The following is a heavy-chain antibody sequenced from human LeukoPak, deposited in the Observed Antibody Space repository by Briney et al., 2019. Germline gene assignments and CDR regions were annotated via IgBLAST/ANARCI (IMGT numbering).Heavy chain of an antibody. V-gene: IGHV4-34*01. J-gene: IGHJ6*03. Sequence: SEALSLTCAVYGGSFSGYYWSWIRQPPGKGLEWIGEINHSGSTNYNPSLKSRVTISVDTSKNQFSLKLSSVTAADTAVYYCARRPDYGDFGRRYYYYYMDVWGKGTTVTISS. D-gene: IGHD4-17*01. CDR1: GGSFSGYY. CDR3: ARRPDYGDFGRRYYYYYMDV. CDR2: INHSGST.